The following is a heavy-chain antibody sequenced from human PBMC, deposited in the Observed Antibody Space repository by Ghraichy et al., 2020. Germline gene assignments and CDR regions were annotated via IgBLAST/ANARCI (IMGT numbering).Heavy chain of an antibody. V-gene: IGHV3-23*01. CDR1: GFTFNTYA. D-gene: IGHD2-21*02. CDR3: SKDLWQRDTGDWSDGES. CDR2: ISGSGILT. Sequence: SCAASGFTFNTYAMGWVRQAPGKGLEWVSGISGSGILTYYADSVKGRCTISRDNSKNPVYLQIDSLRAEDTAVYYCSKDLWQRDTGDWSDGESWGHGTLVTVSS. J-gene: IGHJ4*01.